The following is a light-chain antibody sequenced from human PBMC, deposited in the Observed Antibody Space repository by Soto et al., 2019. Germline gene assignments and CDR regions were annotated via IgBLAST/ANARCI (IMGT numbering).Light chain of an antibody. J-gene: IGKJ1*01. CDR1: QTISSW. V-gene: IGKV1-5*03. Sequence: DIQMTQSPSTLSGSVGDRVTITCRASQTISSWLAWYQQKPGKAPKLLIYKASTLKSGVPSRFSGSASGTEFTLTISRLQPDYFATYYCQHYNSYSEAFGQGTKVAL. CDR2: KAS. CDR3: QHYNSYSEA.